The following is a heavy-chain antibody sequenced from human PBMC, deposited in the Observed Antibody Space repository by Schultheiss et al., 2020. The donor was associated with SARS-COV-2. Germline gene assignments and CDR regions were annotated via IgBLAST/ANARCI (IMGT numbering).Heavy chain of an antibody. CDR1: GGSISSSSSY. V-gene: IGHV4-39*07. Sequence: SETLSLTCTVSGGSISSSSSYWGWIRQPPGKGLEWIGSIYYSGSTYYNPSLKSRVTISVDRSKNQFSLKLSSVTAADTAVYYCAREAAAAAGGWFDPWGQGTLVTVSS. CDR3: AREAAAAAGGWFDP. D-gene: IGHD6-13*01. J-gene: IGHJ5*02. CDR2: IYYSGST.